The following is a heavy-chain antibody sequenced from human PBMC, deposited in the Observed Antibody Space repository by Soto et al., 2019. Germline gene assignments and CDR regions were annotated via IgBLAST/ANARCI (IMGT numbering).Heavy chain of an antibody. CDR1: GFTFSSYS. Sequence: GGSLRLSCAASGFTFSSYSMNWVRQAPGKGLEWVSYISGSSSTIYYADSVKGRHTISRDNAKNSLYLQMNSLRDEDTAVYYCTRDSVVGDAPLDYWGQGTLVTVSS. CDR2: ISGSSSTI. J-gene: IGHJ4*02. D-gene: IGHD3-22*01. CDR3: TRDSVVGDAPLDY. V-gene: IGHV3-48*02.